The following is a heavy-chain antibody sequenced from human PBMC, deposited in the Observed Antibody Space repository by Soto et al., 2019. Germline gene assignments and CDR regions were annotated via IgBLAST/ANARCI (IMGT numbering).Heavy chain of an antibody. Sequence: QVQLVQSGAEVKKPGSSVKVSCKASGGTFSSYAISWVRQAPGQGLEWMGGIILIFGTANYAQKFQGRVTITAEKSTSTDYMELSSLRSEDTAVYYCAREEICGGDCYSGNYWGQGTLVTVSS. CDR1: GGTFSSYA. CDR3: AREEICGGDCYSGNY. V-gene: IGHV1-69*06. CDR2: IILIFGTA. J-gene: IGHJ4*02. D-gene: IGHD2-21*02.